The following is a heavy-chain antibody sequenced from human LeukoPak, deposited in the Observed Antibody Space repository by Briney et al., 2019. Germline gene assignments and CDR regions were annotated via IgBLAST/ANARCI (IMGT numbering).Heavy chain of an antibody. J-gene: IGHJ4*02. V-gene: IGHV1-2*02. CDR3: ARGGWQQLKFDY. Sequence: ASVKVSCKASGYTFTDYYIHWVRQAPGQGLEWMGWVSPNSRVTNYAQKFQDRVTMTRDTAISTAYMELTRLRSEDTAVYYCARGGWQQLKFDYWGQGTLVTVSS. CDR1: GYTFTDYY. CDR2: VSPNSRVT. D-gene: IGHD6-13*01.